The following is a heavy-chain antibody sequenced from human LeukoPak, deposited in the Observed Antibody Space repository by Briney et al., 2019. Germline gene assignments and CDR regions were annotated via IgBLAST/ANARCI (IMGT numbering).Heavy chain of an antibody. Sequence: PSETLSLTCTVSGDSITGYYWGWIRQPPGKGLEWIGNIYYTGNTYYNASLKSRVTISVDTSKNQFSLKLNSVTAADTAVYYCARHRSKWLQSSFDYWGQGTLVTVSS. CDR1: GDSITGYY. V-gene: IGHV4-39*01. CDR3: ARHRSKWLQSSFDY. D-gene: IGHD5-24*01. CDR2: IYYTGNT. J-gene: IGHJ4*02.